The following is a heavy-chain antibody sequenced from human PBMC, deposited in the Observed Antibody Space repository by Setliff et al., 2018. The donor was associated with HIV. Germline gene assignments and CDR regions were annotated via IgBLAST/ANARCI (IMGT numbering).Heavy chain of an antibody. CDR1: RYSFATYW. D-gene: IGHD3-3*01. V-gene: IGHV5-51*01. CDR2: VYPGDSDT. J-gene: IGHJ6*03. CDR3: ARLYDFWSGNSRNYYMDV. Sequence: GESLKISCKGSRYSFATYWIAWVRQTGKGLEWMGIVYPGDSDTRYSPSFQGQVTISADMSITTAYLQWNTLKASDTAMYYCARLYDFWSGNSRNYYMDVWGKGTTVTVSS.